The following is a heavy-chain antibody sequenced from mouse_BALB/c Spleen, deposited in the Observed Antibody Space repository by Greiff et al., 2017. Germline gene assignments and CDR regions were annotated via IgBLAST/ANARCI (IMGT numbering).Heavy chain of an antibody. Sequence: QVQLQQPGAELVKPGASVKLSCKASGYTFTSYWMHWVKQRPGQGLEWIGEINPSNGRTNYNEKFKSKATLTVDKSSSTAYMQLSSLTSEDSAVYYCAPFITTVVATDYWGQGTTLTVSS. CDR2: INPSNGRT. V-gene: IGHV1S81*02. CDR3: APFITTVVATDY. D-gene: IGHD1-1*01. J-gene: IGHJ2*01. CDR1: GYTFTSYW.